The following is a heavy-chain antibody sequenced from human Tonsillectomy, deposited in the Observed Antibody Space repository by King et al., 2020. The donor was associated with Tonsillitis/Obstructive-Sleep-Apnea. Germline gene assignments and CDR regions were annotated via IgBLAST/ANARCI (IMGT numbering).Heavy chain of an antibody. CDR2: ISYDGSDK. D-gene: IGHD6-13*01. Sequence: VQLVESGGGVVQPGRSLRLSCAASGFTFSSYGMHWVRQAPGKGLEWVAVISYDGSDKYSADSVKGRFTISRDNCKNTLYLQMNSLRAEDTAVCYCAKDDQLVRSSFFAYWGQGTLVTVSS. V-gene: IGHV3-30*18. J-gene: IGHJ4*02. CDR3: AKDDQLVRSSFFAY. CDR1: GFTFSSYG.